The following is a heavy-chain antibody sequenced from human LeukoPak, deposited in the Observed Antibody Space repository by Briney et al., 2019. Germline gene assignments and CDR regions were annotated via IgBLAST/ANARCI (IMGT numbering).Heavy chain of an antibody. CDR3: ASPHYYDSSGYSYDAFDI. CDR2: INPNSGGT. J-gene: IGHJ3*02. CDR1: GYTFTGYY. V-gene: IGHV1-2*02. D-gene: IGHD3-22*01. Sequence: ASVKVSCKASGYTFTGYYMHWVRQAPGQGLEWMGWINPNSGGTNYAQKFQGRVTMTRDTSISTAYMELSRLRSDDTAVYYCASPHYYDSSGYSYDAFDIWGQGTMVTVSS.